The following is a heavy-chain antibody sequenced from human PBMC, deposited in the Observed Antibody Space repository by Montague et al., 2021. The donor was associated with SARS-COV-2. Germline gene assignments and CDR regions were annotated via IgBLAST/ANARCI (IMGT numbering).Heavy chain of an antibody. V-gene: IGHV2-5*01. Sequence: PALVKPTQTLTLTCTFSGFSLSTHGVGVAWIRQPPGKALEWVAVIYSNDEKRYSPSLRNRLTITKDTAKNQVVLSLTYVDPVDTATYYCAHLIRYYDIFTGIPFDYWGQGSQVTVSS. D-gene: IGHD3-9*01. CDR1: GFSLSTHGVG. CDR3: AHLIRYYDIFTGIPFDY. CDR2: IYSNDEK. J-gene: IGHJ4*02.